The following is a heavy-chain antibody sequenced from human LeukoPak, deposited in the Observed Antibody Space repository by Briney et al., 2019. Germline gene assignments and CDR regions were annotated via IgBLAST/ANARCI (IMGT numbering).Heavy chain of an antibody. CDR3: ATAGDGYSYYFDY. CDR1: GGTFSRYA. J-gene: IGHJ4*02. V-gene: IGHV1-69*13. D-gene: IGHD5-24*01. CDR2: IIPIFGTA. Sequence: SVNVSCKASGGTFSRYAINWVRQAPGQRLEWMGGIIPIFGTANYAQKFQGRVTITADESTSTAYMELSSLRSEDTAVYYCATAGDGYSYYFDYWGQGTLVTVSS.